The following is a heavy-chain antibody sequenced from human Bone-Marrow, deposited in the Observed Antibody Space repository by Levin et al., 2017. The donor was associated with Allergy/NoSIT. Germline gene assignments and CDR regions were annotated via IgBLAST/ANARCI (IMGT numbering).Heavy chain of an antibody. CDR3: AKDEPPYYYGSGSYKSYYYYYGMDV. CDR2: ISYDGSNK. D-gene: IGHD3-10*01. V-gene: IGHV3-30*18. CDR1: GFTFSSYG. Sequence: GGSLRLSCAASGFTFSSYGMHWVRQAPGKGLEWVAVISYDGSNKYYADSVKGRFTISRDNSKNTLYLQMNSLRAEDTAVYYCAKDEPPYYYGSGSYKSYYYYYGMDVWGQGTTVTVSS. J-gene: IGHJ6*02.